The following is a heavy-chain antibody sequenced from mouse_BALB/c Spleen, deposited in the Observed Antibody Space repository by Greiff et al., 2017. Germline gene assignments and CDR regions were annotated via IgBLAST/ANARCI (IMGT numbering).Heavy chain of an antibody. J-gene: IGHJ3*01. CDR3: ARRGAGTTWCAY. CDR1: GYTFTSYY. Sequence: QVHVKQSGPELVKPGASVKMSCKASGYTFTSYYIHWVKQRPGQGLEWIGWIYPGDGSTKYNEKFKGKTTLTADKSSSTAYMLLSSLTSEDSAIYFCARRGAGTTWCAYRGQGTLVTVSA. CDR2: IYPGDGST. V-gene: IGHV1S56*01. D-gene: IGHD4-1*01.